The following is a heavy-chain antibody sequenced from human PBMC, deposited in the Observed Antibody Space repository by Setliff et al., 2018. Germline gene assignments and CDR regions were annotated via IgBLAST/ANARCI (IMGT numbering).Heavy chain of an antibody. D-gene: IGHD6-6*01. CDR2: IKQDESEK. CDR1: GFTFTNYW. Sequence: LRLSCAASGFTFTNYWINWVRQAPGKGLEWVANIKQDESEKHYVGSVKGRFTISRDNAKNSLYLQMSSLRAEDTAVYYCARWTARAVDYWGQGTLVTVSS. V-gene: IGHV3-7*03. CDR3: ARWTARAVDY. J-gene: IGHJ4*02.